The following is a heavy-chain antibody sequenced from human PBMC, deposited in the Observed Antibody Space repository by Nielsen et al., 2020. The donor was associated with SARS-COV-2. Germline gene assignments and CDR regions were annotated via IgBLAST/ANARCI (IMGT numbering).Heavy chain of an antibody. D-gene: IGHD3-22*01. CDR3: ARKPRIYYDTSAGGVDV. CDR2: IGWESSIV. CDR1: GFTFENYA. J-gene: IGHJ6*02. V-gene: IGHV3-9*01. Sequence: SLKISCAASGFTFENYAMHWVRQAPGKGLEWVSGIGWESSIVGYADSVKGRFSISWDNAKNSLHLQMNSLRAEDTAVYYCARKPRIYYDTSAGGVDVWGQGTTVTVSS.